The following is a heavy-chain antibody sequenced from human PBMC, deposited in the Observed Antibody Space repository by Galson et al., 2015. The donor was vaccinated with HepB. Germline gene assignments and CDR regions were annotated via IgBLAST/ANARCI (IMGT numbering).Heavy chain of an antibody. CDR2: INHSGST. Sequence: SETLSLTCAVYGGSFSGYYWSWIRQPPGKGLEWIGEINHSGSTNYNPSLKSRVTISVDTSKNQFSLKLSSVTAADTAVYYCARGRVRYSSSSKGYYYYGMDVWGQGTTVTVSS. V-gene: IGHV4-34*01. CDR1: GGSFSGYY. J-gene: IGHJ6*02. CDR3: ARGRVRYSSSSKGYYYYGMDV. D-gene: IGHD6-6*01.